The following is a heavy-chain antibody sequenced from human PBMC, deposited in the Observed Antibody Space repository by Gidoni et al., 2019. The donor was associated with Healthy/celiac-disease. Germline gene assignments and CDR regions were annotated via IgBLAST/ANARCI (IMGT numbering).Heavy chain of an antibody. Sequence: QLVRSGAEVREQRSSVHVSCKESGGTFSSYAIRWVRQATGQGLEWMGRIIPILDMASYEQKFQGRVTITADKSTITADMELSRRGSEDTAVYFCATRSRRSAFDIWGQGTMVTVSS. CDR2: IIPILDMA. V-gene: IGHV1-69*09. CDR1: GGTFSSYA. D-gene: IGHD6-19*01. J-gene: IGHJ3*02. CDR3: ATRSRRSAFDI.